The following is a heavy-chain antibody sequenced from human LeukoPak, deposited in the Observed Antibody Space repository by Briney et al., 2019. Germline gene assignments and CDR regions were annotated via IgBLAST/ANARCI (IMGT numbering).Heavy chain of an antibody. CDR1: GFTFSSYS. Sequence: GGSLRLSCAASGFTFSSYSMNWVRQAPGKGLEWASSISSSSSYIYYADSVKGRFTISRDNAKNSLYLQMNSLRAEDTAVYYCARTLGGYSYGYVGYYFDYWGQGTLVTVSS. CDR2: ISSSSSYI. V-gene: IGHV3-21*01. CDR3: ARTLGGYSYGYVGYYFDY. J-gene: IGHJ4*02. D-gene: IGHD5-18*01.